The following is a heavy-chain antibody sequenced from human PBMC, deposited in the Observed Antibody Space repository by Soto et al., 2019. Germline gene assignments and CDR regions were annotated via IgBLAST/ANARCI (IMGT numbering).Heavy chain of an antibody. CDR2: ISSSSSVI. CDR1: GFILSDCA. Sequence: EVQLVESGGGLVQPGGSLRLSCATSGFILSDCAMNWVRQAPGKGLERVSYISSSSSVIDYADSVKGRFTVSRDNARNSLYLQMNSLRAEETAVYYCARDLSWGSNWYYYMDVWGKGTTVTVSS. V-gene: IGHV3-48*01. D-gene: IGHD7-27*01. J-gene: IGHJ6*03. CDR3: ARDLSWGSNWYYYMDV.